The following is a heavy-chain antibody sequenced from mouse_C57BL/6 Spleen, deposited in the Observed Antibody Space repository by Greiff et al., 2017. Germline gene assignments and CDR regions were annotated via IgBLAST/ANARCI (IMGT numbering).Heavy chain of an antibody. CDR3: ARWGLLWRSWFAY. V-gene: IGHV1-53*01. J-gene: IGHJ3*01. CDR2: INPSNGGT. Sequence: VQLQQSGTELVKPGASVKLSCKASGYTFTSYWMHWVKQRPGQGLEWIGNINPSNGGTNYNEKFKSKATMTVDKSSSTAYMQLSSLTSEDSAVYNGARWGLLWRSWFAYWGQGTLVTVSA. CDR1: GYTFTSYW. D-gene: IGHD2-1*01.